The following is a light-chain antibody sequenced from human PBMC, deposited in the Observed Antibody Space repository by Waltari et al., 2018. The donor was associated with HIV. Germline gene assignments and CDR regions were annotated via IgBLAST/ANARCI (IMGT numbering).Light chain of an antibody. J-gene: IGLJ1*01. V-gene: IGLV2-14*01. CDR1: NSDIGGRNS. CDR3: KSSTTRSTPCV. CDR2: DVS. Sequence: QSALTQPASVSGSPGQSITISCTGTNSDIGGRNSVAWYQQHPGKAPKLIIYDVSNRPAGVSDRFSGSKSGNTASLTISGLQAEDEADYYCKSSTTRSTPCVFGSGTKVTVL.